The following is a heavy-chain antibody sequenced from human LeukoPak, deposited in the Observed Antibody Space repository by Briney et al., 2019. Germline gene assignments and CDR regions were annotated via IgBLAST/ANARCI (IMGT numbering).Heavy chain of an antibody. Sequence: PSETLSLTCTVSGGPISSYYWSWIRQPPGKGLEWIGYIYYSGSTNYNPSLKSRVTISVDTSKNQFSLKLSSVTAADTAVYYCAREYYYDSSGYYYMDAFDIWGQGTMVTVSS. CDR3: AREYYYDSSGYYYMDAFDI. J-gene: IGHJ3*02. CDR1: GGPISSYY. V-gene: IGHV4-59*01. D-gene: IGHD3-22*01. CDR2: IYYSGST.